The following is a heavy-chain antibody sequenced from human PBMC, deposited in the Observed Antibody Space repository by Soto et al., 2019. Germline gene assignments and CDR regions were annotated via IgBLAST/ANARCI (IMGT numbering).Heavy chain of an antibody. V-gene: IGHV5-51*01. CDR1: GYSFTSYW. D-gene: IGHD5-12*01. J-gene: IGHJ6*02. CDR2: IYPGDSDT. CDR3: ARQEMATIGLYGMDV. Sequence: PGESLKISCKVSGYSFTSYWIGWVRQMPGKGLEWMGIIYPGDSDTRYSPSFQGQVTISADKSISTAYLQWSSLKASDTAMYYCARQEMATIGLYGMDVWGQGTTVTVSS.